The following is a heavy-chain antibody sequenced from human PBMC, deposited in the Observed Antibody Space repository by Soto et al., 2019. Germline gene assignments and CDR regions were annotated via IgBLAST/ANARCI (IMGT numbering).Heavy chain of an antibody. CDR2: ISSRSDI. D-gene: IGHD2-15*01. V-gene: IGHV3-21*04. J-gene: IGHJ6*02. Sequence: GGSLRLSCVVSGFTISTYSINWVRQAPGKGLEWVSSISSRSDICYADSVTGRFTISRDNSKNTLYLQMNSLRAEDTAVYYCAKTRGQYCSGGSCPHYYYGMDVWGQGTTVTVSS. CDR1: GFTISTYS. CDR3: AKTRGQYCSGGSCPHYYYGMDV.